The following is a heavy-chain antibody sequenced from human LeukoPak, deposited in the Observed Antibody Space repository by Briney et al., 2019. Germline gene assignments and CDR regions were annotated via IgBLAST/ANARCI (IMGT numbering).Heavy chain of an antibody. J-gene: IGHJ3*02. Sequence: TGGSLRLSCAASGFTLDDYGMSWVRQAPGKGLERVSAINWNGDSTGHADSVRGRFTISRDNVKNSLFLQMNSLRAEDTALYYCARCSRSSTHCYSGFDIWGQGTMVTVSS. V-gene: IGHV3-20*04. CDR3: ARCSRSSTHCYSGFDI. CDR1: GFTLDDYG. D-gene: IGHD2-2*02. CDR2: INWNGDST.